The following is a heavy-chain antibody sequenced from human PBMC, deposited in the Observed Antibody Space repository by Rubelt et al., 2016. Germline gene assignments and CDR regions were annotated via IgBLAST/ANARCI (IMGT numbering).Heavy chain of an antibody. CDR2: INHSGST. Sequence: QVQLQQWGAGLLKPSETLSLTCAVYGGSFSGYYWSWIRQPPGKGLEWIGEINHSGSTNYNPSLKSRVTISVDTSKNQFSLKLSAVTAADTAVYYCARHGSASAPTLFPLVSCENSPSDTSSVAVGCLAQDFQ. CDR3: ARHGSASAPTLFPLVSCENSPSDTSSVAVGCLAQDFQ. V-gene: IGHV4-34*01. D-gene: IGHD6-25*01. J-gene: IGHJ1*01. CDR1: GGSFSGYY.